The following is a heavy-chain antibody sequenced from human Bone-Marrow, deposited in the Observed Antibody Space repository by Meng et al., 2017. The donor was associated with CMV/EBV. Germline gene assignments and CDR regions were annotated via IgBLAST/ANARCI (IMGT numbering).Heavy chain of an antibody. V-gene: IGHV4-34*01. CDR2: INHSGSN. CDR1: GGSFSGYY. CDR3: AREKGNYGGAYNWFDP. Sequence: SETLSLTCAVYGGSFSGYYWSWIRQPPGKGLEWIGEINHSGSNNYNPSLKSRVTISVDTSKNQFSLKLSSVTAADTAVYYCAREKGNYGGAYNWFDPWGQGTLVTVSS. J-gene: IGHJ5*02. D-gene: IGHD4-23*01.